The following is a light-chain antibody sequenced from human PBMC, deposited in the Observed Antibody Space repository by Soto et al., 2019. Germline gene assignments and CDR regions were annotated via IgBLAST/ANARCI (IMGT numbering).Light chain of an antibody. Sequence: DIQMTQSPSSVSASVGDRVTITCRASQGLSSWLAWYQQKPGKAPKLLIYKASTLKSGVPSRFSGSGSGTDFTLTISSLQSEDFAVYYCQQYNNWPPWTFGQGTKVDI. CDR2: KAS. CDR1: QGLSSW. CDR3: QQYNNWPPWT. V-gene: IGKV1-5*03. J-gene: IGKJ1*01.